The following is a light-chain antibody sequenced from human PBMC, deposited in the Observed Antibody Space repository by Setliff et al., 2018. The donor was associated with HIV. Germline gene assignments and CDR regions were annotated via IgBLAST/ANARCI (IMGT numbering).Light chain of an antibody. CDR2: EVS. V-gene: IGLV2-14*01. Sequence: QSVLAQPASVSGSPGQSITISCTGTSSDVGAYKYAYWYQQHPGKAPKLMIYEVSNRPSGISNRFSGSKSGNTASLTISGLQAEDEADYYCSSYRSGNTLVFGTGTKVTVL. CDR3: SSYRSGNTLV. J-gene: IGLJ1*01. CDR1: SSDVGAYKY.